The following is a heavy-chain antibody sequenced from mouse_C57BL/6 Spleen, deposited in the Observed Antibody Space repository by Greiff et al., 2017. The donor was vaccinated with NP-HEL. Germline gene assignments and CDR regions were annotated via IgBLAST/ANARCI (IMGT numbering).Heavy chain of an antibody. CDR2: IYPGSGST. CDR1: GYTFTSYW. Sequence: QVQLKQPGAELVKPGASVKMSCKASGYTFTSYWITWVKQRPGQGLELIGDIYPGSGSTNYNEKFKSKATLTVDTSYSKAYMQLSSLTSKDSAIYYCARKVGDYGNYWFAYWGQGTLVTVSS. V-gene: IGHV1-55*01. J-gene: IGHJ3*01. D-gene: IGHD2-1*01. CDR3: ARKVGDYGNYWFAY.